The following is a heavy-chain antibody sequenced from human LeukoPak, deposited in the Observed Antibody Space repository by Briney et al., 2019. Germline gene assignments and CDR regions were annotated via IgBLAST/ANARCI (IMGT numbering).Heavy chain of an antibody. J-gene: IGHJ4*02. CDR2: IKQDGSEK. Sequence: GGSLRLSCAASGFTFSSHWMSWVRQAPGKGLEWVANIKQDGSEKYYVDSVKGRFTISRDNAKNSLYPQMNSLRAEDTAVYYCARDWASYYYGSGSYETYYFDYWGQGTLVTVSS. CDR1: GFTFSSHW. CDR3: ARDWASYYYGSGSYETYYFDY. V-gene: IGHV3-7*01. D-gene: IGHD3-10*01.